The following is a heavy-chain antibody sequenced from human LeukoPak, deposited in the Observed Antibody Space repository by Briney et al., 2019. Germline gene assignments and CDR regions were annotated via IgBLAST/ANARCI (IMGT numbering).Heavy chain of an antibody. Sequence: GGPLRLPCVGSGFPFSIYEMPGVPGAPGRGLEGVSYISSSGGTIYYADSVKGRFTISRDNAKNSLYLQMNSLRAEDTAVYYCAREGGVNYYYLDYFDYWGQGTLITVSS. CDR3: AREGGVNYYYLDYFDY. J-gene: IGHJ4*02. D-gene: IGHD3-10*01. CDR2: ISSSGGTI. V-gene: IGHV3-48*03. CDR1: GFPFSIYE.